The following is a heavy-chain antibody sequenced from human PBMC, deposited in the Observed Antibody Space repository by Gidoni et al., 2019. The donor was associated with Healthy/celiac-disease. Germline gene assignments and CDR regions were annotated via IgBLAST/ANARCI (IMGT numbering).Heavy chain of an antibody. D-gene: IGHD3-16*01. Sequence: QVQLQQWGAGLLKPSETLSLTCAVYGGSFSGYYWSWIRQPPGKGLEWIGEINHSGSTKYNPSLKSRVTISVDTSKNQFSLKLSSVTAADTAVYYCARGIVRNYVWGRTLYYFDYWGQGTLVTVSS. CDR1: GGSFSGYY. V-gene: IGHV4-34*01. J-gene: IGHJ4*02. CDR2: INHSGST. CDR3: ARGIVRNYVWGRTLYYFDY.